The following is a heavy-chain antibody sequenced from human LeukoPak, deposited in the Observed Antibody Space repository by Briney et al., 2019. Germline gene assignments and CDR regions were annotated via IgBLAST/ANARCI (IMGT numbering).Heavy chain of an antibody. CDR1: GFTFSSYW. D-gene: IGHD6-6*01. Sequence: GGSLRLSCAASGFTFSSYWMSWVRQAPGKGLEWVANIKEDGSDKYYVDSVEGRFTISRDNPKNSLYLQMNSLRAEDTAVYYCARDVAARPLDYWRQGTLVTVSS. V-gene: IGHV3-7*01. CDR2: IKEDGSDK. CDR3: ARDVAARPLDY. J-gene: IGHJ4*02.